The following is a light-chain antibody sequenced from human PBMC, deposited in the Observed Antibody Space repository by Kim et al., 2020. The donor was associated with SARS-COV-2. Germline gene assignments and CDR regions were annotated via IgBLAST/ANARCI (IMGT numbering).Light chain of an antibody. V-gene: IGKV3-20*01. J-gene: IGKJ1*01. Sequence: EIVLTKSPGTLSLSPGERATLSCRASQSVSSNYLAWYQHKPGQAPRLLIYGASSRATGIPDRFSGSGSGTDFTLTISRLEPEDFAVYYCQQYGTSPRTFGQGTKVDIK. CDR3: QQYGTSPRT. CDR2: GAS. CDR1: QSVSSNY.